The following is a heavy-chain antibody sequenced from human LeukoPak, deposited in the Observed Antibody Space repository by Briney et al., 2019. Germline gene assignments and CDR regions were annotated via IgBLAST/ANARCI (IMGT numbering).Heavy chain of an antibody. CDR2: IYYSGST. J-gene: IGHJ4*02. Sequence: SETLSLTCTVSGGSISSSSYYWGWIRQPPGKGLEWIGSIYYSGSTYYNPSLKSRVTISVDTSKNQFSLKLSSVTAADTAVYYCARDVAQPYDSSGYFFGPYWGQGTLVTVSS. CDR3: ARDVAQPYDSSGYFFGPY. V-gene: IGHV4-39*07. CDR1: GGSISSSSYY. D-gene: IGHD3-22*01.